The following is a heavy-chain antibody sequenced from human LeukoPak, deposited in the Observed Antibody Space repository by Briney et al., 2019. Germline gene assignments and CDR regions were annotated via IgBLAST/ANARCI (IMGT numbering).Heavy chain of an antibody. CDR1: GYTFSSYY. J-gene: IGHJ6*03. V-gene: IGHV1-46*04. CDR3: ARDRGVDYCSGGSCSHYYYYMDV. Sequence: ASVKVSCKASGYTFSSYYMHWVRQAPGQGLEWMGIISPSGDYTRYAQKLQGRVSMTLDTSTSTAYMELSRLRSDDTAVYYCARDRGVDYCSGGSCSHYYYYMDVWGKGTTVTISS. CDR2: ISPSGDYT. D-gene: IGHD2-15*01.